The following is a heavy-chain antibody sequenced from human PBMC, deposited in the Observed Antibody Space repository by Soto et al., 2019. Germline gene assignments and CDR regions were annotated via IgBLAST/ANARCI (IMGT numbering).Heavy chain of an antibody. D-gene: IGHD6-19*01. V-gene: IGHV3-23*01. CDR2: ISGNGGDT. CDR1: GFAFSSYA. CDR3: GKERRGSGWFVCIY. J-gene: IGHJ4*02. Sequence: GGSLRLSCAASGFAFSSYAVSWVRQAPGKGLEWVAAISGNGGDTSYADSVRGRFTISRDNSRDTMFLQMNSLGADDTAVYYSGKERRGSGWFVCIYWGQGILVTVYS.